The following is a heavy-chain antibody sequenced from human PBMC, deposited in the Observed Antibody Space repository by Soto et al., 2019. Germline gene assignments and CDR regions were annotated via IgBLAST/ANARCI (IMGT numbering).Heavy chain of an antibody. CDR1: GGSISSYY. D-gene: IGHD7-27*01. CDR2: IYYSGST. V-gene: IGHV4-59*08. J-gene: IGHJ4*02. CDR3: ARPFEEGLTGDPEHLGY. Sequence: PSETLSLTCTVSGGSISSYYWSWIRQPPGKGLEWIGYIYYSGSTNYNPSLKSRVTISVDTSKNQFSLKLSSVTAADTAVYYCARPFEEGLTGDPEHLGYWGQGTLVTVSS.